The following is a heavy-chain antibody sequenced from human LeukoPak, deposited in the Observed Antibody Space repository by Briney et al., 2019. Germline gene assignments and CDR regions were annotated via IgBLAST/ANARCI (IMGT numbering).Heavy chain of an antibody. CDR3: AALAAAGTVSGY. CDR2: IYYSGST. D-gene: IGHD6-13*01. CDR1: GGSISSSSYY. J-gene: IGHJ4*02. V-gene: IGHV4-39*07. Sequence: SETLSLTCTVSGGSISSSSYYWGWIRQPPGKGLEWIGSIYYSGSTYYNPSLKSRVTMSVDTSKNQFSLKLSSVTAADTAVYYCAALAAAGTVSGYWGQGTLVTVSS.